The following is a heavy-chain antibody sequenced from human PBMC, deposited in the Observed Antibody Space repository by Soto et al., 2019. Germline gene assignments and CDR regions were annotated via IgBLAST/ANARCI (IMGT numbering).Heavy chain of an antibody. CDR3: PRDNPYGDHVEPYFDY. CDR1: EFTFSDYY. D-gene: IGHD4-17*01. V-gene: IGHV3-11*06. CDR2: ISSSSRYT. Sequence: GGSLRLSCAASEFTFSDYYMSWIRQAPGKGLEWVSYISSSSRYTNYADSVKGRFTISRDNAKHSLYLQMNSLRAECTAVYYWPRDNPYGDHVEPYFDYWGQGTLVTVSS. J-gene: IGHJ4*02.